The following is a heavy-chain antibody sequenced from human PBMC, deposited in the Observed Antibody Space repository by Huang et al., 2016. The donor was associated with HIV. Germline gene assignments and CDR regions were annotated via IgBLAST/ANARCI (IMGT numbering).Heavy chain of an antibody. CDR2: IKNSRDGGTT. CDR1: GFSFSTVW. CDR3: TTWISTAAGGN. D-gene: IGHD2-15*01. J-gene: IGHJ4*02. Sequence: EVQLIESGGGLVKPGSSLRLSCEGSGFSFSTVWMSWVRLTQGKGREWVARIKNSRDGGTTDYAAPVRGRFIISRDDSKNRMDLQMHDLKAADTAVYYCTTWISTAAGGNWGQGTLVTVSS. V-gene: IGHV3-15*01.